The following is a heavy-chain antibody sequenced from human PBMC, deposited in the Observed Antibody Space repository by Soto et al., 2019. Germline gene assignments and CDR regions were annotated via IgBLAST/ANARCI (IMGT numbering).Heavy chain of an antibody. V-gene: IGHV3-30-3*01. CDR3: AREVVAPTLAPSFDY. CDR2: ISYDGSNK. D-gene: IGHD2-15*01. CDR1: GFTFSSYA. J-gene: IGHJ4*02. Sequence: QVQLVESGGGVVQPGRSLRLSCAASGFTFSSYAMHWVRQAPGKGLEWVAVISYDGSNKYYADSVKGRFTISRDNSNNPLYLQMNSLRAEDPAAYYFAREVVAPTLAPSFDYWGQGHLVTVSS.